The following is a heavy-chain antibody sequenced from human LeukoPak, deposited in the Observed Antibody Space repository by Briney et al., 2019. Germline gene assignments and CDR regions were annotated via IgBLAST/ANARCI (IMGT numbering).Heavy chain of an antibody. CDR2: IIPIFGTA. J-gene: IGHJ5*02. D-gene: IGHD6-19*01. Sequence: ASVKVSCKASGGTFSSYAISWVRQAPGQGLEWMGGIIPIFGTANYAQKFQGRVTITADESTSTAYMELSSLRSEDTAVYYCAVIAVADSAWDGFDPWGQGTLVTVSS. CDR3: AVIAVADSAWDGFDP. V-gene: IGHV1-69*13. CDR1: GGTFSSYA.